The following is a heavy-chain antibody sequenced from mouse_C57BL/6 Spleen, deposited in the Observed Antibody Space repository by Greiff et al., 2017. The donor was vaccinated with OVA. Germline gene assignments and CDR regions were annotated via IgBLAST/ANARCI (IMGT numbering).Heavy chain of an antibody. CDR3: ARDYGSSYEGFAY. D-gene: IGHD1-1*01. V-gene: IGHV1-62-2*01. Sequence: QVQLQQSGAELVKPGASVKLSCKASGYTFTEYTIHWVKQRSGQGLEWIGWFYPGSGSTNYNEKFKSKATLTVDKSSSTAYMQLSSLTSEDSAVYYCARDYGSSYEGFAYWGQGTLVTVSA. J-gene: IGHJ3*01. CDR2: FYPGSGST. CDR1: GYTFTEYT.